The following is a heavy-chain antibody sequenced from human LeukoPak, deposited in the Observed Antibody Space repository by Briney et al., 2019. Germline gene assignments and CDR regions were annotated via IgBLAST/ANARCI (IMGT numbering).Heavy chain of an antibody. CDR2: LSGSGAGT. V-gene: IGHV3-23*01. CDR1: GFTFSDYA. D-gene: IGHD1-26*01. J-gene: IGHJ3*02. Sequence: GGPLRLSCAASGFTFSDYALGWVRQAPGRGLEWVATLSGSGAGTYYSDSVQGRFTISRDNAEHLLFLQMNSLRAEDTAVYYCARKAQTGSHSGPFDIWGQGTLVTVSS. CDR3: ARKAQTGSHSGPFDI.